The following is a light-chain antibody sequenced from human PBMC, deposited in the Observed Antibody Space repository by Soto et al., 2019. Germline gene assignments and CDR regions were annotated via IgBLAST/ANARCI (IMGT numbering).Light chain of an antibody. CDR1: SSDVGGYNY. J-gene: IGLJ2*01. V-gene: IGLV2-14*01. Sequence: QSVLTQPASVSGSPGQSITISCTGTSSDVGGYNYVSWYQQHPGKAPKLMIYEVSNRPSGVSNRFSGSKSGNTASLTISGLRAEDEAVYYCCSYTSSNSHVIFGGGTKVTVL. CDR3: CSYTSSNSHVI. CDR2: EVS.